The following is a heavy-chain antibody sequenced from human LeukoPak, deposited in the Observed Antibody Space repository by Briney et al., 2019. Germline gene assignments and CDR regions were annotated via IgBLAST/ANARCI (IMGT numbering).Heavy chain of an antibody. J-gene: IGHJ6*03. CDR1: GYTFTGYY. CDR3: ARDLHGYYDSSGYYYYYYMDV. D-gene: IGHD3-22*01. V-gene: IGHV1-2*02. CDR2: INPNSGGT. Sequence: ASVKVSCKASGYTFTGYYMHWVRQAPGQGLEWMGWINPNSGGTNYAQKFQGRVTMTRDTSISTAYMELSRLRSDDTAVYYCARDLHGYYDSSGYYYYYYMDVWGKGTTVTISS.